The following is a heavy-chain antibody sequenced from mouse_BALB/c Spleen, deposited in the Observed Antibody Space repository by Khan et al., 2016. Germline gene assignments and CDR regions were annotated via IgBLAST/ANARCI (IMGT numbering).Heavy chain of an antibody. CDR1: GYTFTSYW. D-gene: IGHD1-1*01. J-gene: IGHJ2*01. V-gene: IGHV1-87*01. CDR3: ASYCGSSYHYFGY. Sequence: VQLQESGAELARPGASVKLSCKASGYTFTSYWMQWVKQRPGQGLEWIGAIYPGDGDTRYTQQFKGKATLTADKSSSTAYMQLSSLASEDSAVYYCASYCGSSYHYFGYWGQGTTLTVSS. CDR2: IYPGDGDT.